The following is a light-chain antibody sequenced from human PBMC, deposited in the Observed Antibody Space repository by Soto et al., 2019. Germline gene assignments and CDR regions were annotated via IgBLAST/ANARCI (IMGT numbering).Light chain of an antibody. V-gene: IGLV1-40*01. Sequence: QSVLTQPPSVSGAPGQRVTISCTGSSSNIGAVYDVHWYQQLPGTAPKLLIYGNTNRPSGVPDRFSGSKSGTSASLAITGLQAEDEADYYCQSYDSSLSSWVFGGGTKLTVL. CDR1: SSNIGAVYD. J-gene: IGLJ3*02. CDR2: GNT. CDR3: QSYDSSLSSWV.